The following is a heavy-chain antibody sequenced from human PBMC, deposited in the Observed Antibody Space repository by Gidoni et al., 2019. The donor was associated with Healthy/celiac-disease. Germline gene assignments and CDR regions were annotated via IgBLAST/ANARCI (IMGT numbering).Heavy chain of an antibody. J-gene: IGHJ6*03. CDR2: TA. Sequence: TANYAQKFQGRVTITADESTSTAYMELSSLRSEDTAVYYCARALGFNRYYYMDVWGKGTTVTVSS. CDR3: ARALGFNRYYYMDV. V-gene: IGHV1-69*01.